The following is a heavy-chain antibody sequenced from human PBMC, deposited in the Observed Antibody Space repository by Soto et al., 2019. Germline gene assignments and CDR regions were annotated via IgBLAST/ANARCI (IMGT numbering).Heavy chain of an antibody. Sequence: SETLSLTCAVYGGSFSGYYWSWIRQPPGKGLEWIGEINHSGSTNYNPSLKSRVTISVDTSKNQFSLKLSSVTAADTAVYYCARFRGSGYYGDAFDIWGQGTMVTVSS. CDR2: INHSGST. D-gene: IGHD3-22*01. CDR1: GGSFSGYY. V-gene: IGHV4-34*01. J-gene: IGHJ3*02. CDR3: ARFRGSGYYGDAFDI.